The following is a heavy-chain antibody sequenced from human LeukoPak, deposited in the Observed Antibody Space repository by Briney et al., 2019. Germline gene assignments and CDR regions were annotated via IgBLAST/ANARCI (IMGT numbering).Heavy chain of an antibody. V-gene: IGHV3-21*01. CDR2: ISSSSSYI. Sequence: KPGGSLRLSCAASGFTFSSYSMNWVRQAPGKGLEWVSSISSSSSYIYYADSVKGRFTISRDNAKNSLYLQMNSLRAEDTAVYYCAARQWERRENYGMHVWGQGTTVTVSS. CDR3: AARQWERRENYGMHV. CDR1: GFTFSSYS. D-gene: IGHD1-26*01. J-gene: IGHJ6*02.